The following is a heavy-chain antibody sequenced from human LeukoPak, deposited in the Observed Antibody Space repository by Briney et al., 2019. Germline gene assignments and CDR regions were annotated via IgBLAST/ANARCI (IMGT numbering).Heavy chain of an antibody. V-gene: IGHV3-15*07. Sequence: GGSLRLSCATSGFTFSNAWMNWVRQAPGKGLEWVGRIRSNSDGGTIDYAAPVKGRFTLSRDDSKTTLDLQMNSLQTEDTAVYYCATDFYDSTWGQGTLVTVSS. CDR2: IRSNSDGGTI. CDR3: ATDFYDST. J-gene: IGHJ5*02. D-gene: IGHD3-22*01. CDR1: GFTFSNAW.